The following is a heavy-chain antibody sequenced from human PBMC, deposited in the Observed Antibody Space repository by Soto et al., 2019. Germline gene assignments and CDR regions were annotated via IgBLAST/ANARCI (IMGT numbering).Heavy chain of an antibody. V-gene: IGHV4-59*08. CDR1: GGSISSYY. CDR2: IYYSGST. J-gene: IGHJ4*02. Sequence: PSETLSLTCTVSGGSISSYYWSWIRQPPGKGLEWIGYIYYSGSTNYNPSLKSRVTISVDTSKNQFSLKLSSVTAADTAVYYCARRVGGRGDPNHFDYWGQGTLVTVSS. D-gene: IGHD3-10*01. CDR3: ARRVGGRGDPNHFDY.